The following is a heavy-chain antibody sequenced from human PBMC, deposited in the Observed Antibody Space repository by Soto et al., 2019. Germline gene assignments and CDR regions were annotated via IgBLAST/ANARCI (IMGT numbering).Heavy chain of an antibody. CDR1: GGSISSYY. CDR3: ARDSPRYYYGMDV. V-gene: IGHV4-59*01. J-gene: IGHJ6*02. CDR2: IYYSGST. Sequence: QVQLQESGPGLVKPSETLSLTCTVSGGSISSYYWSWIRRPPGKGLEWIGYIYYSGSTNYNPSLKSRVTISVDTSKNQFSLKLSSVTAADTAVYYCARDSPRYYYGMDVWGQGTTVTVSS.